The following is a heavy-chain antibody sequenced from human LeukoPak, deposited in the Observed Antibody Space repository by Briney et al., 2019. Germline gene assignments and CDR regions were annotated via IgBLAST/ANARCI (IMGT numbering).Heavy chain of an antibody. CDR1: GYTFTIYY. CDR2: INPSGGST. CDR3: ARADDYGDFDY. D-gene: IGHD4-17*01. V-gene: IGHV1-46*01. J-gene: IGHJ4*02. Sequence: ASVTVSFTASGYTFTIYYMHWVRQAPGQGLEWMGIINPSGGSTSYAQKFQGRVTMTRDTSTSTVYMELSSLRSEDTAVYYCARADDYGDFDYWGQGTLVAVSS.